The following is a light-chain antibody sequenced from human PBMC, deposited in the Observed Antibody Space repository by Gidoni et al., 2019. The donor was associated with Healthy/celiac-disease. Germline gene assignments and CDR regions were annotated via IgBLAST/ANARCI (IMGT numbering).Light chain of an antibody. CDR2: WAS. CDR1: QSVLYSSNNKNY. V-gene: IGKV4-1*01. J-gene: IGKJ1*01. CDR3: QQYYSTSWT. Sequence: DILLTQSPYSLSVSLGERATINCKSSQSVLYSSNNKNYLPWYQQKPGQPPKLLIYWASTRESGVHYRFSGSGSGTDFTLTISSLQAEDGAVYYCQQYYSTSWTFGQGTKVEIK.